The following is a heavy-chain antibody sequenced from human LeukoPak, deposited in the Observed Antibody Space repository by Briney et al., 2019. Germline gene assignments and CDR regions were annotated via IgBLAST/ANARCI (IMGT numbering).Heavy chain of an antibody. CDR3: ARESAERIAVAGLDY. CDR1: GFTFSSYW. V-gene: IGHV3-7*01. Sequence: GGSLRLSCAASGFTFSSYWMSWVRQAPGKGLEWVANIKQDGSEKYYVDSVKGRFTISRDNAKNSLYLQMNSLRAEDTAVYYCARESAERIAVAGLDYWGQGTLVTVSS. J-gene: IGHJ4*02. CDR2: IKQDGSEK. D-gene: IGHD6-19*01.